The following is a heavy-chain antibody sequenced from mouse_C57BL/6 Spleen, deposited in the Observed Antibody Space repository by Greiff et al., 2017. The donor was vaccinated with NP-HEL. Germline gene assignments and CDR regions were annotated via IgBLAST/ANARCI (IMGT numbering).Heavy chain of an antibody. J-gene: IGHJ4*01. CDR1: GFTFSSYA. Sequence: EVKLVESGGGLVKPGGSLKLSCAASGFTFSSYAMSWVRQTPEKRLEWVATISDGGSYTYYPDNVKGRFTISRDNAKNNLYLQMSHLKSEDTAMYYCARDWDKGAMDYRGQGTSVTVSS. D-gene: IGHD4-1*01. CDR3: ARDWDKGAMDY. CDR2: ISDGGSYT. V-gene: IGHV5-4*03.